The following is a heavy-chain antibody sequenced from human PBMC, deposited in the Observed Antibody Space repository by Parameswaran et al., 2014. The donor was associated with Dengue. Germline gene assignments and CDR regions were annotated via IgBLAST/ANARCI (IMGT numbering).Heavy chain of an antibody. Sequence: WVRQAPGQGLEWMGWINPNSGGTNYAQKFQGRVTMTRDTSISTAYMELSRLRSDDTAVYYCARSEDMITFGGVIPNYYGMDVWGQGTTVTVSS. D-gene: IGHD3-16*02. V-gene: IGHV1-2*02. J-gene: IGHJ6*02. CDR2: INPNSGGT. CDR3: ARSEDMITFGGVIPNYYGMDV.